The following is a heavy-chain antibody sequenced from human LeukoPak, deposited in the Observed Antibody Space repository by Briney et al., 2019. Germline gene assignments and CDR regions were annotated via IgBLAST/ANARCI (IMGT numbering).Heavy chain of an antibody. CDR2: ISWNSGSI. V-gene: IGHV3-9*01. CDR3: AKDMEMATLYYFDY. J-gene: IGHJ4*02. D-gene: IGHD5-24*01. Sequence: PGRSLRLSCAASGFTFDDYAMHWVRQAPGKGLEWVSGISWNSGSIGYADSVKGRFTISRDNAKNSLYLQMNSLRAEDTALYYCAKDMEMATLYYFDYWGQGTLVTVSS. CDR1: GFTFDDYA.